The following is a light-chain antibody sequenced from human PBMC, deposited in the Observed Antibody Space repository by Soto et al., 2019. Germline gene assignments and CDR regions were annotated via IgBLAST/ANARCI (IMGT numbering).Light chain of an antibody. CDR1: QSITTY. CDR2: DVS. Sequence: DIQMTQSPSSLSASVGDRVTITCRASQSITTYLNWYRQKPGKAPKLLIYDVSNLESGVPSRFSGSGSGTEFTLIISSLQSDDFATYYCQEYSSYWTFGQGTKVDIK. CDR3: QEYSSYWT. J-gene: IGKJ1*01. V-gene: IGKV1-5*01.